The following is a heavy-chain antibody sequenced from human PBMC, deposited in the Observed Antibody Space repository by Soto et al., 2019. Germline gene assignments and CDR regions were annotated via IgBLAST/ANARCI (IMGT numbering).Heavy chain of an antibody. V-gene: IGHV4-59*01. CDR3: ARLKNYYGQYYFDY. CDR2: IYYSGST. D-gene: IGHD1-26*01. CDR1: GGSISSYY. J-gene: IGHJ4*02. Sequence: QVQLQESGPGLVKPSETLSLTCTVSGGSISSYYWSWIRQPPGKGLEWIGYIYYSGSTNYNPSPKSRVTISVDTSKNQFSLKLSSVTAADTAVYYCARLKNYYGQYYFDYWGQGTLVTVSS.